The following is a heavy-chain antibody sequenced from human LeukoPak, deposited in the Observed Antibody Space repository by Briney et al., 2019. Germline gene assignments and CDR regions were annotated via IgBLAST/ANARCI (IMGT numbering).Heavy chain of an antibody. CDR1: GGSISSYY. J-gene: IGHJ6*02. CDR2: IYTSGST. Sequence: SETLSLTCTVSGGSISSYYWGWIRQPAGKGLEWIGRIYTSGSTNYNPSLKSRVTMSVDTSKNQFSLKLSSVTAADTAVYYCARDGTVTTANPYYYYYYGMDVWGQGTTVTVSS. V-gene: IGHV4-4*07. CDR3: ARDGTVTTANPYYYYYYGMDV. D-gene: IGHD4-11*01.